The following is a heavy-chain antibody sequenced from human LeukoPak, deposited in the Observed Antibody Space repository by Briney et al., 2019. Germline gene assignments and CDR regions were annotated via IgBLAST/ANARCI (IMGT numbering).Heavy chain of an antibody. D-gene: IGHD5-12*01. CDR1: GFTFSTYG. CDR3: ARGPSGYHNT. Sequence: GGSLRLSCAASGFTFSTYGMNWVRQAPGKGLEWVSGISPSGGITYYTDSVKGRFTISRDNSKHTVSLQMNSLRAEDTAVYYCARGPSGYHNTGGQGTLVTVSS. V-gene: IGHV3-23*01. J-gene: IGHJ4*02. CDR2: ISPSGGIT.